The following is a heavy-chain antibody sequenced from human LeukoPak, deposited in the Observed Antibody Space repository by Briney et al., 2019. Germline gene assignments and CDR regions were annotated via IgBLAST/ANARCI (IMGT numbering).Heavy chain of an antibody. CDR1: GFTFGSYY. J-gene: IGHJ2*01. D-gene: IGHD6-13*01. V-gene: IGHV3-48*01. CDR2: ITSSGRTT. CDR3: ARDGSSLKNWYFDL. Sequence: GGPLRLSCAASGFTFGSYYMNWVRQAPGKGLEWVSYITSSGRTTYYADSVKGRFTISRDNATNSLYLQMNSLRAEDTAVYYCARDGSSLKNWYFDLWGRGTLVMVSS.